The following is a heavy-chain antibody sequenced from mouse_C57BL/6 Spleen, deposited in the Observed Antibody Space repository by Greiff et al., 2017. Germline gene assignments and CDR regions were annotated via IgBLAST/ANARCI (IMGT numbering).Heavy chain of an antibody. CDR1: GYTFTDYY. J-gene: IGHJ4*01. V-gene: IGHV1-26*01. D-gene: IGHD1-1*01. Sequence: EVQLQQSGPELVKPGASVKISCKASGYTFTDYYMNWVKQSHGKSLEWIGDINPNNGGTSYNQKFKGKATLTVDKSSSTSYMELRSLTSEDSAVXYCAYYGSGAMDYWGQGTSVTVSA. CDR2: INPNNGGT. CDR3: AYYGSGAMDY.